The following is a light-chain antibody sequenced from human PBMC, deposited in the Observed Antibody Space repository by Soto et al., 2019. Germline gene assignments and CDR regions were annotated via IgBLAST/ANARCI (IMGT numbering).Light chain of an antibody. CDR1: QRVSVY. J-gene: IGKJ3*01. Sequence: EIVLTQSPATLSLSPGERATLFCRASQRVSVYLAWFQQKPGQAPRLLIYGASSRATGIPDRFSGSGSGTDFTLTISRLEPEDFAVYYCQQYGSSPLFGPGTKVDIK. CDR2: GAS. V-gene: IGKV3-20*01. CDR3: QQYGSSPL.